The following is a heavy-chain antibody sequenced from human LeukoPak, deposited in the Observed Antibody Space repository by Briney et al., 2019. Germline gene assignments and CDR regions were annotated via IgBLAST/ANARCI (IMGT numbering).Heavy chain of an antibody. Sequence: GGSLRLSCAASGFTFSSYAMSWVRQAPGKGLGWVSYISSSSSTIYYADSVKGRFTISRDNAKNSLYLQMNSLRAEDTAVYYCVQVGPAATFDYWGQGTLVTVSS. J-gene: IGHJ4*02. CDR3: VQVGPAATFDY. D-gene: IGHD2-2*01. CDR2: ISSSSSTI. CDR1: GFTFSSYA. V-gene: IGHV3-48*01.